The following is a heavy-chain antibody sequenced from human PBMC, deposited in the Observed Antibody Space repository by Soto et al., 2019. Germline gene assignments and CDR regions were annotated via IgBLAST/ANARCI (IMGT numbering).Heavy chain of an antibody. V-gene: IGHV6-1*01. CDR1: GDSVSSNSAA. D-gene: IGHD6-19*01. J-gene: IGHJ4*02. CDR3: ARGAVADYSRVFDY. CDR2: TYYRSKWYK. Sequence: QTLSLTCAISGDSVSSNSAAWNWIRQSPSRGLEWLGRTYYRSKWYKDYEVSVKSRITINLDTSKNQFSLQLNSVTPEDTAVYYCARGAVADYSRVFDYWGQGTLVTVSS.